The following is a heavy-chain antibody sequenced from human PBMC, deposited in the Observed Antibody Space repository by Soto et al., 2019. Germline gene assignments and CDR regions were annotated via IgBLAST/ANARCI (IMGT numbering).Heavy chain of an antibody. D-gene: IGHD3-22*01. Sequence: VQLQQWGAGLLKPSETLSLTCEVSGGSFGGYYWSWIRQPPGKGLEWIGEINHVATTNYNQSLKSRVTISLDMSKNQFSLKLTSVTAADTAVYYCARHYYDSTGYYRSPLGDWGQGTLVTVSS. V-gene: IGHV4-34*01. CDR2: INHVATT. CDR3: ARHYYDSTGYYRSPLGD. J-gene: IGHJ4*02. CDR1: GGSFGGYY.